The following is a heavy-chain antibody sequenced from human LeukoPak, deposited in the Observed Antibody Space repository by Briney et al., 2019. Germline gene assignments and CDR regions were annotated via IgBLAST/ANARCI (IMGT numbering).Heavy chain of an antibody. Sequence: GGSLRLSCAASGFTFSSYSMNWVRQAPGKGLEWVSSISSSSSYIYYADSVKGRFTISRDNAKNSLYLQMNSLRAEDTAVYYCARDRQDYYDSSGLYGMDVWGQGTTVTVSS. CDR1: GFTFSSYS. CDR2: ISSSSSYI. V-gene: IGHV3-21*04. CDR3: ARDRQDYYDSSGLYGMDV. D-gene: IGHD3-22*01. J-gene: IGHJ6*02.